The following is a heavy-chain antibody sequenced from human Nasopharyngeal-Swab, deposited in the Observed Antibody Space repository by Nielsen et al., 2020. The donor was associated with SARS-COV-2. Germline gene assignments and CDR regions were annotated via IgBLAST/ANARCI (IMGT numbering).Heavy chain of an antibody. CDR3: ATWGIAVADYYYGMDV. D-gene: IGHD6-19*01. J-gene: IGHJ6*02. Sequence: GGSLRLSCAASGFTFSSYGMHWVRQAPGKGLEWVAVISYDGSNKYYADSVKGRFTISRDNSKNTLYLQMNSLRAEDTAVYYCATWGIAVADYYYGMDVWGQGTTVTVSS. CDR1: GFTFSSYG. V-gene: IGHV3-30*03. CDR2: ISYDGSNK.